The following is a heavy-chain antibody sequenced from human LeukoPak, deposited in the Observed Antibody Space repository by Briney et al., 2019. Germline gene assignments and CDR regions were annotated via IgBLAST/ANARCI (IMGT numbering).Heavy chain of an antibody. J-gene: IGHJ1*01. V-gene: IGHV1-2*02. D-gene: IGHD2-2*01. CDR2: INPNSGGT. Sequence: ASVKVSCKASGYTLTGYYMHWVRQAPGQGLEWMGWINPNSGGTNYAQKFQGRVTMTRDTSISTAYMELSRLRSDDTAVYYCARGFGYYCSSTSCYSRYFQHWGQGTLVTVSS. CDR3: ARGFGYYCSSTSCYSRYFQH. CDR1: GYTLTGYY.